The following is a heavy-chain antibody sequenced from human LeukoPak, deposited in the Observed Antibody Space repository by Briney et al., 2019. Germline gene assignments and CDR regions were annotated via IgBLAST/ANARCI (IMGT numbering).Heavy chain of an antibody. Sequence: ASVKVSCKASGYTFTSYDINWVRQATGQGLEWMGWMNPNSGNTNYAQKLQGRVTMTTDTSTSTAYMELRSLRSDDTAVYYCAKSRDGYNSYYFDYWGQGTLVTVSS. V-gene: IGHV1-18*01. CDR2: MNPNSGNT. CDR3: AKSRDGYNSYYFDY. J-gene: IGHJ4*02. D-gene: IGHD5-24*01. CDR1: GYTFTSYD.